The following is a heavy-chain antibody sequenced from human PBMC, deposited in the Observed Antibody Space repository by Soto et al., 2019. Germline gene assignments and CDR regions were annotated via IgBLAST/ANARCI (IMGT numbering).Heavy chain of an antibody. CDR2: ISDNGGRT. CDR3: AKREGDDK. Sequence: EVQLLESGGRFVQPGGSLRLSCAASGFTFRSYGMSWVRQAPGKGLEWISAISDNGGRTDYADSVKGRFTISRDNSKNTLFLQMNTLTAEDTAVYYCAKREGDDKWCQGTLVTVS. J-gene: IGHJ4*02. V-gene: IGHV3-23*01. CDR1: GFTFRSYG.